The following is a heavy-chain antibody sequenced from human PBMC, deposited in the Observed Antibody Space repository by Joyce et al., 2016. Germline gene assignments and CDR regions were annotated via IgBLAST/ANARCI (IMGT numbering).Heavy chain of an antibody. J-gene: IGHJ6*03. Sequence: QVQLVEFGGGVAKPGGSLRLSCVDSGFASFTDYYMSWCRQARGKGLEWVAYMGSSESPIYYAESVKGRFTVARDNSKNSLFLHMYNLRVEDSAVYYCARDRVQWSFGAVSNHFYMDVWGKGTAVAVAS. V-gene: IGHV3-11*04. CDR3: ARDRVQWSFGAVSNHFYMDV. CDR2: MGSSESPI. D-gene: IGHD3-16*01. CDR1: GFASFTDYY.